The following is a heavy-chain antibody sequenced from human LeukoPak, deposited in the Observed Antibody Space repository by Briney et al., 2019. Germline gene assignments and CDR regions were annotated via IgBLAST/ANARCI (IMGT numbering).Heavy chain of an antibody. J-gene: IGHJ6*02. CDR2: IFSGDTT. V-gene: IGHV3-66*01. CDR3: VRDGGSVSYYNGDPTGFYYCGMDV. D-gene: IGHD3-10*01. CDR1: GVTVSNIH. Sequence: GGSLRLSCVASGVTVSNIHMNWVRQAPGKGLEWVSFIFSGDTTYYADSVKGRSVISRDSSGNTLYLQMNSLRPEDTAVYYCVRDGGSVSYYNGDPTGFYYCGMDVWGQGTTVTVSS.